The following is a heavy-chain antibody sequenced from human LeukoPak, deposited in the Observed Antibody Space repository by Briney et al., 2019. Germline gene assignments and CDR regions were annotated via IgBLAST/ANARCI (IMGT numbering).Heavy chain of an antibody. Sequence: GESLQISCKGSGYSFTSYWIGWVRQMPGKGLEWMGIIYPGDSDTRYSPSFQGQVTISADKSISTAYLQWSSLKASDTAMYYCARHSNPLEWSLSGGYYYMDVWGKGTTVTVS. J-gene: IGHJ6*03. D-gene: IGHD3-3*01. CDR2: IYPGDSDT. CDR3: ARHSNPLEWSLSGGYYYMDV. V-gene: IGHV5-51*01. CDR1: GYSFTSYW.